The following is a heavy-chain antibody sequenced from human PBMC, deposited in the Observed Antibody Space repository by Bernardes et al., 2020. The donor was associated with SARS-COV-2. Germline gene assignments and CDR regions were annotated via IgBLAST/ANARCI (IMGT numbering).Heavy chain of an antibody. V-gene: IGHV3-64D*09. CDR1: GFTFSSYA. Sequence: GGSLRLSCSASGFTFSSYAMHWVRQAPGKGLEYVSAISSNGGSTYYADSVKGRFTISRDNSKNTLYLQMSSLRAEDTAVYYCVGHDCSSTSCYRGAPFDYWGQGTLVTVSS. D-gene: IGHD2-2*02. CDR2: ISSNGGST. CDR3: VGHDCSSTSCYRGAPFDY. J-gene: IGHJ4*02.